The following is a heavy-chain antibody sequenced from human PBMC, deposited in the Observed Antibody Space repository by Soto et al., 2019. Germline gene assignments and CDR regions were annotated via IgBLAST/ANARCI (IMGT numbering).Heavy chain of an antibody. CDR2: ISGSGVNA. D-gene: IGHD1-1*01. Sequence: EVQLVESGGSVIRPGGSLRLSCAASGFAFQNHGMAWVCHFPGKGLEWVAGISGSGVNAGYADTVKRRFTISRDNGDNALYLEITNLGVEDTALYHCARKPHWQYWYCAPWGRGTLVTVSS. CDR1: GFAFQNHG. V-gene: IGHV3-20*01. J-gene: IGHJ2*01. CDR3: ARKPHWQYWYCAP.